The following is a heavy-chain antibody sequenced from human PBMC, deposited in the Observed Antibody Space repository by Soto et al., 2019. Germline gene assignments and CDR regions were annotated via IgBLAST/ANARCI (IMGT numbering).Heavy chain of an antibody. CDR3: ARTVAGYFDY. CDR2: IYYTGST. J-gene: IGHJ4*02. Sequence: SETLSLTCTVSGGSISSYYWSWIRQPPGKGLEWIGYIYYTGSTNYNPSLKSRVTISVDTSKNQFSLKLSSVTAADTAVYYCARTVAGYFDYWGQGTLVTVSS. CDR1: GGSISSYY. V-gene: IGHV4-59*01. D-gene: IGHD6-19*01.